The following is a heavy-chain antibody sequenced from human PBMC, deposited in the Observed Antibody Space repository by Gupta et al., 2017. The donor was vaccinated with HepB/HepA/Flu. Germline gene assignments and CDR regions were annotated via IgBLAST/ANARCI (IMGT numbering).Heavy chain of an antibody. J-gene: IGHJ6*03. CDR1: GFNFSASH. D-gene: IGHD2-8*01. CDR3: MYAVKPVEIRGDYYFYMDV. CDR2: IRSKAKSFAT. V-gene: IGHV3-73*02. Sequence: DVQLVESGGGLVRSGGSLRLSCAASGFNFSASHMPWVRQASGKGREWVGLIRSKAKSFATSYAASIRGRFTISRDDSKNTASLLMNSLKTEDTALYFCMYAVKPVEIRGDYYFYMDVWGKGTTVTVSS.